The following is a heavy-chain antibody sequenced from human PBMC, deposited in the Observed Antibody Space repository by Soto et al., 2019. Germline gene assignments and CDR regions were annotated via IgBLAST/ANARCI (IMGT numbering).Heavy chain of an antibody. Sequence: TGGALRLSCAAPGFTFSRYTMSWVPPAPGKGLEGVSAISGSGGSTYYADSVKGRFTISRDNSKNTLYLQMNSLRAEDTAVYYCAKSAVVPAAILYYYYYGMDVWGQGTTVTVSS. CDR2: ISGSGGST. V-gene: IGHV3-23*01. J-gene: IGHJ6*02. CDR1: GFTFSRYT. D-gene: IGHD2-2*02. CDR3: AKSAVVPAAILYYYYYGMDV.